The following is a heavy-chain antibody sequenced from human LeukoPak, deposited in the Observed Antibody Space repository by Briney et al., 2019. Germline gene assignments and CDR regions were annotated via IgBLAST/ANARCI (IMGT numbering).Heavy chain of an antibody. J-gene: IGHJ4*02. Sequence: SETLSLTCTVSGGSISSYYWSWIRQPAGKGLEWIGHIYTSGSTNYNPSLRSRVTMSVDTSKNQFSLKLNSVTAADTAVYYCARDSTTWHGGLFDYWGQGTLVTVSS. V-gene: IGHV4-4*07. D-gene: IGHD6-13*01. CDR2: IYTSGST. CDR1: GGSISSYY. CDR3: ARDSTTWHGGLFDY.